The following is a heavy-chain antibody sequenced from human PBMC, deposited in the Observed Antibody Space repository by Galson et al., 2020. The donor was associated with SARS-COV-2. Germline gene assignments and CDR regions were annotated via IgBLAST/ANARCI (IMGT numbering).Heavy chain of an antibody. CDR2: ISDDGSNK. Sequence: GGSLRLSCAASGFTFSSYAMHWVRQAPGKGLEWVAVISDDGSNKYYADSVKGRFTISRDNSKNTLYLQMNSLRAEDTAVYYCARDHVGGYSYIFDYWGQGTLVTVSS. D-gene: IGHD5-18*01. CDR3: ARDHVGGYSYIFDY. CDR1: GFTFSSYA. J-gene: IGHJ4*02. V-gene: IGHV3-30-3*01.